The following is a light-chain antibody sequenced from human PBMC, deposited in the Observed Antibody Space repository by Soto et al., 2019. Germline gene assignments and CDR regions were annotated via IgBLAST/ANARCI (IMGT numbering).Light chain of an antibody. CDR1: QGIGTY. CDR3: QQYNSAPWT. CDR2: AAS. J-gene: IGKJ1*01. V-gene: IGKV1-27*01. Sequence: DIQMTQSPSSLSASVGDRVTITCRASQGIGTYLAWYQQKPGKVPKLLIYAASTLQSGVPSRFSGSGSGTDFTLTISSLQPEDVSTYYCQQYNSAPWTFGQGNKVEIK.